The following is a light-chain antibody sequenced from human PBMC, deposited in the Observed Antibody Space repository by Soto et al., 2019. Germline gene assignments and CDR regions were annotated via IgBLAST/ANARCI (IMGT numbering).Light chain of an antibody. J-gene: IGKJ1*01. Sequence: DFQMTQSPSTLSASVGDRVTLACRASQSISNWLAWYQQKPGKAPKLLIYDVSSLESGTPSRFSGRRSGTEFTLTISSLQPDDFATYYCQHYNSYSEAFGQGTKVDIK. CDR2: DVS. CDR3: QHYNSYSEA. V-gene: IGKV1-5*01. CDR1: QSISNW.